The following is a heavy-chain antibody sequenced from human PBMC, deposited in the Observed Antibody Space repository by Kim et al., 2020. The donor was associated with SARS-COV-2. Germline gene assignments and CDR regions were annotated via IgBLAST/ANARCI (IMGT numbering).Heavy chain of an antibody. CDR3: AREYSSSSRKYGMDV. J-gene: IGHJ6*02. Sequence: QRFQGRVTITADKSTSTAYMELSSLRSEDTAVYYCAREYSSSSRKYGMDVWGQGTTVTVSS. D-gene: IGHD6-6*01. V-gene: IGHV1-69*04.